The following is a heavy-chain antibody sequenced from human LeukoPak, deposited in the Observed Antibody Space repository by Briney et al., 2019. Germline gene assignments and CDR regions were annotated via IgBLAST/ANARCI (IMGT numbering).Heavy chain of an antibody. D-gene: IGHD1-26*01. CDR1: GFTFSSYS. CDR3: ARAEWEQLRWGIDY. Sequence: PGGSLRLSCAASGFTFSSYSMNWVRQAPGKGLEWVSSISSSSSYIYYADSVKGRFTISRDNAKNSLYLQMNSLRAEDTAVYYCARAEWEQLRWGIDYWGQGSLVTVSS. V-gene: IGHV3-21*01. CDR2: ISSSSSYI. J-gene: IGHJ4*02.